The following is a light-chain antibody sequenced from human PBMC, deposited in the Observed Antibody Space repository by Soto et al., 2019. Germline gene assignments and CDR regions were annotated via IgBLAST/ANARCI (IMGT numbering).Light chain of an antibody. CDR3: QQSYSTPR. Sequence: DIQMTQSPSSLSASVGDRVTITCRASQNISSYLNWYQQKPGKAPKLLIYAASSLQSGVPSRFSGSGSGTDFTLTISSLQPEDFATYYCQQSYSTPRFGQGTRLEIK. V-gene: IGKV1-39*01. CDR1: QNISSY. J-gene: IGKJ5*01. CDR2: AAS.